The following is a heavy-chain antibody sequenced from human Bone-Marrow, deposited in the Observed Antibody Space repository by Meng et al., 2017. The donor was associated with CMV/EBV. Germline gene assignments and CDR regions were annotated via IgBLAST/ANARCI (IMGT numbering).Heavy chain of an antibody. V-gene: IGHV4-34*01. CDR1: GGSFSGYY. CDR3: ARDLTSTGYYVFDP. CDR2: INHSGST. D-gene: IGHD3-9*01. J-gene: IGHJ5*02. Sequence: SETLSLTCAVYGGSFSGYYWSWIRQPPGKGLEWIGEINHSGSTNYNPSLKSRVTISVDTSKNQFSLKLSSVTAADTAVYYCARDLTSTGYYVFDPWGQGNLVTVSS.